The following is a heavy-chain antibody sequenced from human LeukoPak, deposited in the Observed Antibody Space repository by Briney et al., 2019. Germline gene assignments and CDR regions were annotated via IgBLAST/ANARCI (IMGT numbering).Heavy chain of an antibody. D-gene: IGHD6-6*01. CDR1: GGSFSGYY. Sequence: SETLSLTCAVYGGSFSGYYWSWIRQPPGKGLEWIGEINHSGSTNYNPSLKSRVTISVDTSKNQFSLKLSSVTAADTAVYCCARARGSISLGRRDYYYYYMDVWGKGTTVTVSS. V-gene: IGHV4-34*01. J-gene: IGHJ6*03. CDR3: ARARGSISLGRRDYYYYYMDV. CDR2: INHSGST.